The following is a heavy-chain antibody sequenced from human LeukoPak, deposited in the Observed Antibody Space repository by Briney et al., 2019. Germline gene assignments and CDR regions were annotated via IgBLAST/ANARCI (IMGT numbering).Heavy chain of an antibody. J-gene: IGHJ4*02. CDR3: AKCYYDSSGYYPTIDYFDY. CDR2: ISGSGGST. V-gene: IGHV3-23*01. Sequence: GGSLRLSCAASGFTFSSYAMSWVRQAPGMGLEWVSAISGSGGSTYYADSVKGRFTISRDNSKNTLYLQMNSLRAEDTAVYYCAKCYYDSSGYYPTIDYFDYWGQGTLVTVSS. D-gene: IGHD3-22*01. CDR1: GFTFSSYA.